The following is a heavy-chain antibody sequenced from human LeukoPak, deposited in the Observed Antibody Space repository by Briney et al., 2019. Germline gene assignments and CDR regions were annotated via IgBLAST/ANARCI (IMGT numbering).Heavy chain of an antibody. CDR3: ARQGWYSSGWYYYFDY. D-gene: IGHD6-19*01. V-gene: IGHV4-34*01. CDR2: INHSGST. J-gene: IGHJ4*02. Sequence: PSETLSLTCAVYGGSFSGYYWSWIRQPPGKGLEWIGEINHSGSTNYNPSLKSRVTISVDTSKNQFSLKLSSVTAADTAVYYCARQGWYSSGWYYYFDYWGQGTLVTVSS. CDR1: GGSFSGYY.